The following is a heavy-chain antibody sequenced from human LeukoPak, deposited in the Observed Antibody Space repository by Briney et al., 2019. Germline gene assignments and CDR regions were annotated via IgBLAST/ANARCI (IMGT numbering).Heavy chain of an antibody. Sequence: GGSLRLSCAASGFTFSSYAMSWVRQSPGKGLEWVSAISGSGVTTYYADSVKGRFTISRDNSKNTLYLQMNSLRAEDTALYYCAKDRDYYLVGFFDYWGQGTLVTVSS. CDR3: AKDRDYYLVGFFDY. J-gene: IGHJ4*02. CDR1: GFTFSSYA. V-gene: IGHV3-23*01. CDR2: ISGSGVTT. D-gene: IGHD3-10*01.